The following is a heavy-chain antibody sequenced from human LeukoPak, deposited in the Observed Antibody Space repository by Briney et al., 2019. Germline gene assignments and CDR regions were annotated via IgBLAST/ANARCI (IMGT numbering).Heavy chain of an antibody. CDR3: VRSLRSADF. CDR1: GFSLSNYW. CDR2: ISPDGSQT. Sequence: GGSLRLSCAASGFSLSNYWMHWVRQAPGKGLMWVSQISPDGSQTFYADSVKGRFTISRDNAKDTLFLQMDSLRAEDTALYYCVRSLRSADFWGQGTLVTVSS. V-gene: IGHV3-74*01. J-gene: IGHJ4*02.